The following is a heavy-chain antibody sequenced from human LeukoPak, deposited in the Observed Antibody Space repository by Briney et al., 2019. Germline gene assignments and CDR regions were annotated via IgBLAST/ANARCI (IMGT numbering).Heavy chain of an antibody. V-gene: IGHV3-38-3*01. CDR3: TRRGFGSGSYYFDY. D-gene: IGHD3-10*01. Sequence: GGSLRLSCAASGFTVSSNEMSWVRQAPGKGLEWVSSISGGSTYYADSRKGRFTISRDNSKNTLDLQMNSLRAEDTAVYYCTRRGFGSGSYYFDYWGQGTLVTVSS. CDR1: GFTVSSNE. CDR2: ISGGST. J-gene: IGHJ4*02.